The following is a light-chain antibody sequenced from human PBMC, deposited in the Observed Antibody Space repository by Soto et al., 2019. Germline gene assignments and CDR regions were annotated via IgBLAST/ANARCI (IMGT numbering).Light chain of an antibody. V-gene: IGKV1-39*01. CDR3: QQSYSTPGLT. J-gene: IGKJ4*01. CDR1: QSISSY. Sequence: DIQMTQSPSSLSASVGDRVTITCRASQSISSYLNWYQQKPGKAPKLLIYAASSLQSGVPSRFSGSGSGTDFSLTISRLQTEAFATYYCQQSYSTPGLTFGGGTKVEIK. CDR2: AAS.